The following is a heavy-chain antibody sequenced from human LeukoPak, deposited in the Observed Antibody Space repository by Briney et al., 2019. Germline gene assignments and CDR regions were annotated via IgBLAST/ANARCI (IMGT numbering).Heavy chain of an antibody. CDR1: GFTFSSYS. CDR2: ISSSSSYI. J-gene: IGHJ4*02. V-gene: IGHV3-21*01. D-gene: IGHD6-19*01. Sequence: PGGSLRHSCAASGFTFSSYSMNWVRQAPGKGLEWVSSISSSSSYIYYADSVKGRFTISRDNAKNSLYLQMNSLRAEDTAVYYCARDRKRYSSGWEANDYWGQGTLVTVSS. CDR3: ARDRKRYSSGWEANDY.